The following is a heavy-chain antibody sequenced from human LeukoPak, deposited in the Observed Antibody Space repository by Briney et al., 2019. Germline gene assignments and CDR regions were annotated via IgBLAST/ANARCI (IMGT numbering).Heavy chain of an antibody. V-gene: IGHV3-48*04. CDR3: ARDRRRGSSTHWYFDL. J-gene: IGHJ2*01. CDR2: ISSSSSTI. Sequence: PGGSLRLSCAASGFTFSSYSMNWVRQAPGKGLEWVSYISSSSSTIYYADSVKGRFTISRDNAKNSLYLQMSSLRAEDTAVYYCARDRRRGSSTHWYFDLWGRGTLVTVSS. D-gene: IGHD1-26*01. CDR1: GFTFSSYS.